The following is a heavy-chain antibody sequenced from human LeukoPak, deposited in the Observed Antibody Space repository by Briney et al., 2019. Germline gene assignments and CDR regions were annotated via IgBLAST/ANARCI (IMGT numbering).Heavy chain of an antibody. CDR2: IKQDGSEK. V-gene: IGHV3-7*01. J-gene: IGHJ4*02. D-gene: IGHD2-2*02. Sequence: QSGGSLRLSCAASGFTFSSYWMSWVRQAPGKGLEWVANIKQDGSEKSYVDSVRGRFTISRDNSKNTLYLQMNSLRAEDTAVYYCAKGPYIVVVPAAIPPGYWGQGTLVTVSS. CDR1: GFTFSSYW. CDR3: AKGPYIVVVPAAIPPGY.